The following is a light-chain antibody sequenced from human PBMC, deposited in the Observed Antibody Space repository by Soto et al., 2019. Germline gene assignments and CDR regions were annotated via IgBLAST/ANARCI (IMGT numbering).Light chain of an antibody. CDR3: QQYNSWPRT. V-gene: IGKV3-15*01. Sequence: EIVMTQSPATLSVSPGDRATLSCRASQSVSSNLAWYQQRPGQAPRLLIYGASTRASGVPARFSGSGSGTEFTLTINSLQTEDFGLYYCQQYNSWPRTFGQGTKVAIK. CDR2: GAS. CDR1: QSVSSN. J-gene: IGKJ1*01.